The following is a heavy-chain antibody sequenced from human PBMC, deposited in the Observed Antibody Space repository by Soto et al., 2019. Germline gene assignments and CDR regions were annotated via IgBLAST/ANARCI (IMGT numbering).Heavy chain of an antibody. D-gene: IGHD3-16*01. J-gene: IGHJ4*02. CDR2: MSYDGSNK. CDR3: ARDGGAY. Sequence: QVQLVESGGGVVQPGRSLRLSCAASGFTVSSYAMHWVRRAPGKGLEWMAVMSYDGSNKYYADSVKGRFTISRDNSKKTLYLKKNSLRPEETALYYCARDGGAYWGQGTLVIVSS. CDR1: GFTVSSYA. V-gene: IGHV3-30-3*01.